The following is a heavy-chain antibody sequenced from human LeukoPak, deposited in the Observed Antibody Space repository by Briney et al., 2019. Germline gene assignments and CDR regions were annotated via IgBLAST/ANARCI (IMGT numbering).Heavy chain of an antibody. Sequence: SETLSLTCTVSGVSITSSSYYWVWIRQPPGKGLEWIGSIFHSGSTYYNASLKSRVTISVDTSRNQFSLKLSSVTAADTAVYYCARRRDGYNEDFFDYWGQGTLVTVSS. D-gene: IGHD5-24*01. CDR3: ARRRDGYNEDFFDY. CDR1: GVSITSSSYY. CDR2: IFHSGST. J-gene: IGHJ4*02. V-gene: IGHV4-39*01.